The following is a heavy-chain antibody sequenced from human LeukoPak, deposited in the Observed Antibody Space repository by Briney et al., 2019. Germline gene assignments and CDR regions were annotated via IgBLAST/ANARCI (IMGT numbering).Heavy chain of an antibody. CDR3: ASAVSDYYDSSGYSH. J-gene: IGHJ4*02. Sequence: GESLKISCKGSGYSFTSYWIGWVRQMPGKGLEWMGIIYPGDSDTRYSPSFQGQVTISADKSISTAYLQWSSLKASDTAMYYCASAVSDYYDSSGYSHWGQGTLVTVSS. CDR1: GYSFTSYW. CDR2: IYPGDSDT. D-gene: IGHD3-22*01. V-gene: IGHV5-51*01.